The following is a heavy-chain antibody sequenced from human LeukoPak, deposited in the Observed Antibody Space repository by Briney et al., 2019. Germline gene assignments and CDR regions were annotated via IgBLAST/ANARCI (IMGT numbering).Heavy chain of an antibody. CDR1: GFPFSTFG. CDR3: AKDSEDRFAEWLFPDQ. CDR2: IRHYGCQK. V-gene: IGHV3-30*02. Sequence: GGPLTLLCAAWGFPFSTFGMLGLPQPPGRGLEGVAFIRHYGCQKYYGDSVKVRFPISRDHYKNTLYFEVDSLRPHDKVFFYCAKDSEDRFAEWLFPDQWGQGSLVTVSS. J-gene: IGHJ4*02. D-gene: IGHD3-3*01.